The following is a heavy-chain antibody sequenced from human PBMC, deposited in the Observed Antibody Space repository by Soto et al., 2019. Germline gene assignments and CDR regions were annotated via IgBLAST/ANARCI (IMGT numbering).Heavy chain of an antibody. D-gene: IGHD2-15*01. CDR3: ARGLYYCSGSTCYGYYYGVDV. CDR2: IPHVGSNR. V-gene: IGHV3-30-3*01. CDR1: GFTFSIHV. J-gene: IGHJ6*02. Sequence: LRLSCAASGFTFSIHVMHWVRKAPGKWVEWVALIPHVGSNRYYADSVKGRFTISRDNSKNTLYLQMNSLRPEDTAAYYCARGLYYCSGSTCYGYYYGVDVWGQGTTVTVSS.